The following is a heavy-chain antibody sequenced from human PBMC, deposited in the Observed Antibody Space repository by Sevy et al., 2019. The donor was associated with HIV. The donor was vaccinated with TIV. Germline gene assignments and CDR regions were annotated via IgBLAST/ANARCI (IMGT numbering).Heavy chain of an antibody. CDR3: AREESGDSSAYYYFYYGMDA. CDR2: IHPKRGVT. Sequence: ASVKVSCKASGYTFTAYYIHWVRQAPGQGLEWMGRIHPKRGVTNYAQKFQGRVTMTRDTSMSTAYMVLTRLTSDDTAVYYCAREESGDSSAYYYFYYGMDAWGQGTTVTVSS. V-gene: IGHV1-2*06. J-gene: IGHJ6*02. D-gene: IGHD3-22*01. CDR1: GYTFTAYY.